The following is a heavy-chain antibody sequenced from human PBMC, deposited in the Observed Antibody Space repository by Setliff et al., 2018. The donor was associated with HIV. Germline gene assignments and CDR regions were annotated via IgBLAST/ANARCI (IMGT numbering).Heavy chain of an antibody. CDR3: ARAGNDYYDSNGYYYVVDWFDR. J-gene: IGHJ5*02. CDR2: IYGSGST. V-gene: IGHV4-59*01. Sequence: SETLSLTCTVSSGSIKSYYWSWIQQPPGKGLEWVGYIYGSGSTNYNPSLKSRLTISIDMSKNQFSLKLNSVTAADTAVYYCARAGNDYYDSNGYYYVVDWFDRWGQGTLVAVSS. D-gene: IGHD3-22*01. CDR1: SGSIKSYY.